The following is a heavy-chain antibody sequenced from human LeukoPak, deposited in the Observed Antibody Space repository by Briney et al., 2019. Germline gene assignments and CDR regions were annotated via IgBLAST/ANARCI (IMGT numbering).Heavy chain of an antibody. D-gene: IGHD3-9*01. CDR1: GFTFSSYG. V-gene: IGHV3-30*18. CDR2: ILYDGSNE. Sequence: GGSLRLSCAASGFTFSSYGMHWVRQAPGKGLEWVAIILYDGSNEYYADAVKGRFTISRDNSKNTLYLQMNSLRAEDTAVYYCAKGNYDILTGNLHGVDYWGQGTLVTVSS. J-gene: IGHJ4*02. CDR3: AKGNYDILTGNLHGVDY.